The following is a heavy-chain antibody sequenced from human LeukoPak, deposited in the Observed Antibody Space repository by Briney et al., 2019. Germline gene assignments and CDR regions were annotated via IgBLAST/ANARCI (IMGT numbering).Heavy chain of an antibody. V-gene: IGHV4-34*01. Sequence: SETLSLTCTVSGGSISSYYWSWIRQPPGKGLEWIGEINHRGNTKYNPSLHSRVTISVDTSKNQFSLRLSSVTAADTAVYYCARRDDYWGQGTLVTVSS. CDR3: ARRDDY. J-gene: IGHJ4*02. CDR1: GGSISSYY. CDR2: INHRGNT.